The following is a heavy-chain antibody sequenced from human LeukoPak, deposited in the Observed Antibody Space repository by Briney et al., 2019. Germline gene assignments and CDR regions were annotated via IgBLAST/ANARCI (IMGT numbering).Heavy chain of an antibody. Sequence: SETLSLTCAVYGGSFSGYYWSWIRQPPGKGLEWIGEINRSGSTNYNPSLKSRVTISVDTSKNQFSLKLSSVTAADTAVYYCARAHYDILTGYHWFDPWGQGTLVTVSS. CDR2: INRSGST. D-gene: IGHD3-9*01. J-gene: IGHJ5*02. CDR3: ARAHYDILTGYHWFDP. V-gene: IGHV4-34*01. CDR1: GGSFSGYY.